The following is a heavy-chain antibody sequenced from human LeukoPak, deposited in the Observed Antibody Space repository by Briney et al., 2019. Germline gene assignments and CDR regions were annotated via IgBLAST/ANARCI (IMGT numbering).Heavy chain of an antibody. V-gene: IGHV3-23*01. Sequence: PGGSLRLSCAASGFSFSSYAMSWVRQAPGKGPEWVSTISWTGGRTYYADSVKGRFTISRDNSKDTLSLQMNSLRAEDTAVYYCAKDPSVDSGRFDYWGQGTLVTVSS. CDR1: GFSFSSYA. CDR2: ISWTGGRT. J-gene: IGHJ4*02. CDR3: AKDPSVDSGRFDY.